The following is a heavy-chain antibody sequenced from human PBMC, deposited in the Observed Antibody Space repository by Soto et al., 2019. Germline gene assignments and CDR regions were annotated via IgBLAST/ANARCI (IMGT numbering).Heavy chain of an antibody. CDR2: IKSKTDGGTT. CDR3: TTDPSRVVTGY. CDR1: GFTFSNAW. J-gene: IGHJ4*02. Sequence: EVQLVESGGGLVKPGGSLRLSCAASGFTFSNAWMNWVRQAPGKGLEWVGRIKSKTDGGTTDYAAPVKDRFTISRDDSKNTLYLQMSSLKTEDTAVYYCTTDPSRVVTGYWGQGTLVTVSS. D-gene: IGHD3-22*01. V-gene: IGHV3-15*07.